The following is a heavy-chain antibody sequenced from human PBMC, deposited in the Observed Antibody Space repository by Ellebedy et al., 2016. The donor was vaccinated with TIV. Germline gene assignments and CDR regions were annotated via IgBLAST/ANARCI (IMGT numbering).Heavy chain of an antibody. CDR1: DDSISSYY. CDR3: ARHIVVPTPGFEY. D-gene: IGHD1-26*01. Sequence: SETLSLTCSVSDDSISSYYWRWIRQTPGKGLEWIGYIYDTGTTDYKPSLKSRVSISTDTSKNYFSLKLRSVTAADTAVYYCARHIVVPTPGFEYWGQGILVSVSS. CDR2: IYDTGTT. J-gene: IGHJ4*02. V-gene: IGHV4-59*08.